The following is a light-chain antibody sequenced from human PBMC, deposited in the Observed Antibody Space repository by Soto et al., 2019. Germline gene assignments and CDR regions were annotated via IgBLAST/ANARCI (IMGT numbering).Light chain of an antibody. J-gene: IGKJ1*01. V-gene: IGKV3-20*01. Sequence: EIVFTQSPGTLSLSPGERATLSCRASQSVVGNYVAWYQQKPGQAPRLLIYSAFNRATGIPDRFSGSGSGTDFTLTISRLEPEDFAVYYCQQYRSSPLTFGPGTKVDIK. CDR1: QSVVGNY. CDR3: QQYRSSPLT. CDR2: SAF.